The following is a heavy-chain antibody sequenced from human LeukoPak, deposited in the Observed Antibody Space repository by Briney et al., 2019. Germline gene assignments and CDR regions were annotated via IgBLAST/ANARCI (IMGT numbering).Heavy chain of an antibody. D-gene: IGHD2-2*01. V-gene: IGHV1-18*01. CDR1: GYTFTSYG. CDR3: ARDLSACSSTSCYVANWFDP. CDR2: ISAYNGNT. J-gene: IGHJ5*02. Sequence: ASVKVSCKASGYTFTSYGISWVRQAPGQGLEWMGWISAYNGNTNYAQKLQGRVTMTTDTSTSTAYMELRSLRSDDTAVYYCARDLSACSSTSCYVANWFDPWGQGTLVTVSS.